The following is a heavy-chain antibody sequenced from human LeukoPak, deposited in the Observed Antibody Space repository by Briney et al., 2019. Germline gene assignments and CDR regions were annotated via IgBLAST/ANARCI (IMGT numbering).Heavy chain of an antibody. CDR2: IKPDGSER. D-gene: IGHD3-16*01. CDR3: VKDWRSASDPVFDY. Sequence: GGSLRLSCAASGFSFGTFWMSWVRQAPGKGLEWVANIKPDGSERYYVDPVKGRFTVSRDNAQNSLYLQMNSLTVDDMAVYYCVKDWRSASDPVFDYWGQGTLVTVSS. J-gene: IGHJ4*02. CDR1: GFSFGTFW. V-gene: IGHV3-7*01.